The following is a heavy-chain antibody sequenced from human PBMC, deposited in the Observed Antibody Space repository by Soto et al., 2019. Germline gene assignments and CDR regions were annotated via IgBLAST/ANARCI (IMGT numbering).Heavy chain of an antibody. D-gene: IGHD2-2*01. V-gene: IGHV4-39*01. CDR2: IYYSGST. Sequence: SETLSLTCTVSSASISSSSYTWGWIRQPPGKGLEWIGSIYYSGSTYYNPSLNSRVTVSVDTSKNQSSLKVTSVTAADTAVYYCARLLGYCISSSCHGHYAMDVWGQGTTVTVS. CDR1: SASISSSSYT. CDR3: ARLLGYCISSSCHGHYAMDV. J-gene: IGHJ6*02.